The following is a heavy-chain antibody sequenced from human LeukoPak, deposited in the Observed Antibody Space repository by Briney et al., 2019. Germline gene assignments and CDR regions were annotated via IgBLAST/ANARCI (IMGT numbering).Heavy chain of an antibody. V-gene: IGHV4-39*07. D-gene: IGHD3-22*01. J-gene: IGHJ4*02. CDR1: GGSISSRSYY. CDR2: IYNSGTT. Sequence: PSETLSLTCTVSGGSISSRSYYWGWIRQPPGKGLEWIGSIYNSGTTYYKPSLKSRVTISVDTSKNQFSLKLSSVTAADTAVYYCARGPRGYYDSSGYPYYFDYWGQGTLVTVSS. CDR3: ARGPRGYYDSSGYPYYFDY.